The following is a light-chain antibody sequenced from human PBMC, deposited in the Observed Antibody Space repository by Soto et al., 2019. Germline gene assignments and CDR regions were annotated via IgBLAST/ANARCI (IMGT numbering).Light chain of an antibody. CDR1: QSVGSN. J-gene: IGKJ4*01. Sequence: EIVMTQSPATLSVSPGERATLSCRASQSVGSNLAWYQQKPGQAPRLLIYGASTRATGIPARFSGSGSGTEVTLTIGSLQSEDFAVYYCQQYNNWPPLTFGGGTKVEIK. V-gene: IGKV3-15*01. CDR3: QQYNNWPPLT. CDR2: GAS.